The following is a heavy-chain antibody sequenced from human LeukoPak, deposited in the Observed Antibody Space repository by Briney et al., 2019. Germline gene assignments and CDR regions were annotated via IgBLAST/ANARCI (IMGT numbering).Heavy chain of an antibody. CDR2: ISYDGSNK. V-gene: IGHV3-30*18. CDR1: GFTFSSCG. CDR3: AKGDYGDYVPPEAFDI. J-gene: IGHJ3*02. D-gene: IGHD4-17*01. Sequence: PGGSLRLSCAASGFTFSSCGMHWVRQAPGKGLEWVAVISYDGSNKYYADSVKGRFTISRDNSKNTLYLQMNSLRAEDTAVYYCAKGDYGDYVPPEAFDIWGQGTMVTVSS.